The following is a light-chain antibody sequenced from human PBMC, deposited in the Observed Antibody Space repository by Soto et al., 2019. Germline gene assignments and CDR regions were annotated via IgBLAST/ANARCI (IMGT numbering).Light chain of an antibody. CDR2: EVS. CDR3: CSHAGDNTYV. Sequence: QSDLAQPASVSGSPGRSITISCTGTSSDVGGYNYVSWYQQHPGKAPKLMIYEVSKRPSEVPDRFSGSKSGNTASLTVSGLQAEDEADYFCCSHAGDNTYVFGTGTKVTVL. CDR1: SSDVGGYNY. J-gene: IGLJ1*01. V-gene: IGLV2-8*01.